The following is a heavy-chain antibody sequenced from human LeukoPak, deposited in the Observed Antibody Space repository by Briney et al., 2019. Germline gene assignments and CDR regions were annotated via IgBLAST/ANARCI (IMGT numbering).Heavy chain of an antibody. V-gene: IGHV4-39*01. CDR1: GGSIGSSSYY. CDR3: ARHEVDYYDSSGY. CDR2: IYYSGST. D-gene: IGHD3-22*01. Sequence: KPSEALSLTCTVSGGSIGSSSYYWGWIRQPPGKGLEWIGSIYYSGSTYYNPSLKSRVTISVDTSKNQFSLKLSSVTAADTAVYYCARHEVDYYDSSGYWGQGTLVTVSS. J-gene: IGHJ4*02.